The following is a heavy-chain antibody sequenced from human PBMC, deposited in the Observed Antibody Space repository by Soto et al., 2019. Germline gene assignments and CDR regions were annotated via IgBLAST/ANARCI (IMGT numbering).Heavy chain of an antibody. CDR1: GLTFSDYY. J-gene: IGHJ3*02. CDR3: ARVNGESVTDAFDI. V-gene: IGHV3-11*04. D-gene: IGHD7-27*01. Sequence: PGGSLRLSCAASGLTFSDYYMSWIRQAPGKGLEWVSYISSSGSTIYYADSVKGRFTISRDNAKNSLYLQMNSLRDEDTAVYYSARVNGESVTDAFDIWRQGTMVTVS. CDR2: ISSSGSTI.